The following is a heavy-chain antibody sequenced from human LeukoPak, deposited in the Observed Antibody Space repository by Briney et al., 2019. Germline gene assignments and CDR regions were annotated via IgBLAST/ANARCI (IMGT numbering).Heavy chain of an antibody. V-gene: IGHV3-48*01. Sequence: PGGSLRLSCAASGFTFSSYSMNWVRQAPGKGLEWVSYISSSSSTIYYADSVKGRFTISRDNAKNSLYLQMNSLRAEDTAVYYCARVGLIGANYYWGQGTLVTVSS. J-gene: IGHJ4*02. CDR2: ISSSSSTI. CDR1: GFTFSSYS. CDR3: ARVGLIGANYY. D-gene: IGHD1-26*01.